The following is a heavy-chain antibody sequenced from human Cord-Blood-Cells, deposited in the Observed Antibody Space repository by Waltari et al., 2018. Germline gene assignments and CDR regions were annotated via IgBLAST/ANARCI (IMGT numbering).Heavy chain of an antibody. J-gene: IGHJ4*02. V-gene: IGHV3-30*03. D-gene: IGHD6-19*01. CDR3: ARGGGIGWTDY. CDR1: GFTFSSYG. Sequence: QVQLVESGGGVVQPGRSLRLSCAASGFTFSSYGMHWVRQAPGKGLEWVAVISHDGSNKYYADSVKGRFTISRDNSKNTLYLQMNSLRSEDTAVYYCARGGGIGWTDYWGQGTLVTVSS. CDR2: ISHDGSNK.